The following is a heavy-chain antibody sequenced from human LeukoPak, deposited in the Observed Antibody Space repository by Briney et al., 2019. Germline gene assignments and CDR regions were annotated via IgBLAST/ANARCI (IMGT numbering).Heavy chain of an antibody. V-gene: IGHV4-61*08. D-gene: IGHD6-19*01. J-gene: IGHJ4*02. CDR1: GGSISSGGYY. CDR3: ARLGYSSGSYYFDY. CDR2: IYYSGST. Sequence: PSETLSLTCTVSGGSISSGGYYWSWIRQHPGKGLEWIGYIYYSGSTNYNPSLKSRVTISVDTSKNQFSLKLSSVTAADTAVYYCARLGYSSGSYYFDYWGQGTLVTVSS.